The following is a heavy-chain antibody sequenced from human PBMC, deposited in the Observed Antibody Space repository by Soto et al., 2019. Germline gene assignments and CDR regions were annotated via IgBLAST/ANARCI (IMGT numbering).Heavy chain of an antibody. Sequence: QVQLQQWGAGLLKPSETLSLTCAVYGGSFIGYYWSWIRQPPGKGLEWIGEINHSGSTNYNPSLKTRVTIAVDSSKNQFSLKLSSVTAADAALYYCARNGSPYWGQGTLVTVS. V-gene: IGHV4-34*01. CDR3: ARNGSPY. CDR2: INHSGST. J-gene: IGHJ4*02. CDR1: GGSFIGYY.